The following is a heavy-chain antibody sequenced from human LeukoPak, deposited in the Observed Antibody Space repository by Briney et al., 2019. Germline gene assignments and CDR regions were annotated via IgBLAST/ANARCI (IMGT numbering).Heavy chain of an antibody. CDR2: INWNGGST. J-gene: IGHJ5*02. Sequence: GGSLRLSRAASGFTFDDYGMSWVRQAPGKGLEWVSGINWNGGSTGYADSVKGRFTISRDNAKNSLYLQMNSLRAEDTALYYCARGGVPVARGQYNWFDPWGQGTLVTVSS. V-gene: IGHV3-20*04. CDR1: GFTFDDYG. CDR3: ARGGVPVARGQYNWFDP. D-gene: IGHD2-8*02.